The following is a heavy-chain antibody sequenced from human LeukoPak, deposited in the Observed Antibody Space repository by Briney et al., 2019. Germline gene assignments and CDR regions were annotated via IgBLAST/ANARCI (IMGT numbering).Heavy chain of an antibody. Sequence: EASVKVSCKASGYTFTGYYMRWVRQAPGQGLEWMGWINPNSGGTNYAQKFQGRVTMTRDTSISTAYMGLSRLRSDDTAVYYCARTTVTPRLNDAFDIWGQGTMVTVSS. V-gene: IGHV1-2*02. CDR3: ARTTVTPRLNDAFDI. CDR2: INPNSGGT. CDR1: GYTFTGYY. D-gene: IGHD4-17*01. J-gene: IGHJ3*02.